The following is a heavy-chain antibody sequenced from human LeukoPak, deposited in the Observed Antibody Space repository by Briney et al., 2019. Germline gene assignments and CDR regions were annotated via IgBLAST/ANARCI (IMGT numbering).Heavy chain of an antibody. CDR3: ARTETYYGSGSYFDAFDI. CDR2: IYPGDSDT. CDR1: GYSFTRNW. D-gene: IGHD3-10*01. J-gene: IGHJ3*02. V-gene: IGHV5-51*01. Sequence: GKSLKISCKGSGYSFTRNWIGWVRQMPGKGLEWMAIIYPGDSDTRYSPSFQGQVTISADKSINTAYLQWSSLKASDTAMYYCARTETYYGSGSYFDAFDIWGQGTMVTVSS.